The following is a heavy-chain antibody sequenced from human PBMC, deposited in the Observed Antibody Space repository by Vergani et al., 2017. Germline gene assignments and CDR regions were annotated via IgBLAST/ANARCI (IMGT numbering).Heavy chain of an antibody. CDR1: GGSISSGGYS. Sequence: QLQLQESGSGLVKPSQTLSLTCAVSGGSISSGGYSWSWIRQPPGKGLEWIGYIYHSGSTYYNPSLKSRVTISVDRSKNQFSLKLSSVTAADTAVYYCARLRYDSSGYYYGNYCDYWGQGTLVTVSS. J-gene: IGHJ4*02. CDR3: ARLRYDSSGYYYGNYCDY. CDR2: IYHSGST. D-gene: IGHD3-22*01. V-gene: IGHV4-30-2*01.